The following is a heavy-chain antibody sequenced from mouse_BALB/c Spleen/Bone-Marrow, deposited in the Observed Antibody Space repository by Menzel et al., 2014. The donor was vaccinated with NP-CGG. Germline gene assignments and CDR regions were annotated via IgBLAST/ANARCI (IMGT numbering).Heavy chain of an antibody. CDR1: GFTFSSYT. CDR2: ISNGGGST. Sequence: LVESGGGLVQPGGSLKLSCAASGFTFSSYTMSWVRQTPEKRLEWVAYISNGGGSTYYPDTVKGRFTISRDNAKNTLYLQMSSLKSEDTAMYYCARRSAATYYFDYWGQGTTLTVSS. D-gene: IGHD1-2*01. J-gene: IGHJ2*01. V-gene: IGHV5-12-2*01. CDR3: ARRSAATYYFDY.